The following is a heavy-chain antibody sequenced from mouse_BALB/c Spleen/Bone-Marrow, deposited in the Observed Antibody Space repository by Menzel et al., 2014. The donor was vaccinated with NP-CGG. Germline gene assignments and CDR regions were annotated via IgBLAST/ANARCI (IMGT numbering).Heavy chain of an antibody. J-gene: IGHJ3*01. Sequence: SGPELVKPGALVKISCKASGYTFTSYDINWVKQRPGQGLEWIGWIYPGDGSTKYNEKFKGKATLTADKSSSTAYMQLNSLTSENSAVYFCARSGDSSGYGFAYWGQGTLVTVSA. V-gene: IGHV1S33*01. D-gene: IGHD3-2*01. CDR2: IYPGDGST. CDR3: ARSGDSSGYGFAY. CDR1: GYTFTSYD.